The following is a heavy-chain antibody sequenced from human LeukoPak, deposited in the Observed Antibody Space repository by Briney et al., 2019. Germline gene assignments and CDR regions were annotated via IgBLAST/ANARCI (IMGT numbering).Heavy chain of an antibody. J-gene: IGHJ4*02. Sequence: GGSLRLSCAASGFTFSSNWMHWVRQAPGKGLVWVSRIKGDGSSTSYADSVKGRFTISRDNAKNTLFLQTNSLRAEDTAVYYCVRDGVGAPPFDYWGQGALVTVSS. CDR3: VRDGVGAPPFDY. V-gene: IGHV3-74*01. CDR2: IKGDGSST. CDR1: GFTFSSNW. D-gene: IGHD1-26*01.